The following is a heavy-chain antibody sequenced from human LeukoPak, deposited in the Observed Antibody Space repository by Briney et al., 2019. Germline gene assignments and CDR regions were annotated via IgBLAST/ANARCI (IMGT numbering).Heavy chain of an antibody. Sequence: GGSLRLSCAASGFTFSSYAMSWVRQAPGKGLEWVSGISGSGGSTNYADSVKGRFTISRGNSKNTLYLQMNSLRAEDTAVYYCAKVPAAATGGFDYWGQGTLVTVSS. J-gene: IGHJ4*02. D-gene: IGHD2-2*01. V-gene: IGHV3-23*01. CDR3: AKVPAAATGGFDY. CDR1: GFTFSSYA. CDR2: ISGSGGST.